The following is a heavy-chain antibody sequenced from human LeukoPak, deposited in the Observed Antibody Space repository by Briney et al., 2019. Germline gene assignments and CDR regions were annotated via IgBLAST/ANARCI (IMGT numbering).Heavy chain of an antibody. CDR3: VRTHGNTAMGIDY. D-gene: IGHD5-18*01. CDR1: GGSISSGGYY. V-gene: IGHV4-31*03. Sequence: PSQTLSLTCTVSGGSISSGGYYWSWIRQHPGKGLEWIGYIYYSGSTYYNPSLKSRVTISVDTSKNQFSLKLSSVTAADTAVYYCVRTHGNTAMGIDYWGQGTLVTVSS. J-gene: IGHJ4*02. CDR2: IYYSGST.